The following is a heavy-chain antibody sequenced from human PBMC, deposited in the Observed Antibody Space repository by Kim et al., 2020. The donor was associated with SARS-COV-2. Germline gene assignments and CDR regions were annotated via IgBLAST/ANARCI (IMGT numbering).Heavy chain of an antibody. CDR3: ARAGDCSGGSCYAEYFQH. J-gene: IGHJ1*01. V-gene: IGHV3-30*07. D-gene: IGHD2-15*01. Sequence: KGRFTISRDNSKNTLYVQMNSLRAEDTAVYYCARAGDCSGGSCYAEYFQHWGQGTLVTVSS.